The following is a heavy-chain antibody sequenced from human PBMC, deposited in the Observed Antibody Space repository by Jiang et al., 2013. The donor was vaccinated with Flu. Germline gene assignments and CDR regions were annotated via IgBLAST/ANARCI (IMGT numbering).Heavy chain of an antibody. J-gene: IGHJ6*04. D-gene: IGHD2-2*01. V-gene: IGHV4-59*09. Sequence: KSRVTISVDTSKNQFSLKLSSVTAADTAVYYCARGYRSPDVWGKGTTVTVSS. CDR3: ARGYRSPDV.